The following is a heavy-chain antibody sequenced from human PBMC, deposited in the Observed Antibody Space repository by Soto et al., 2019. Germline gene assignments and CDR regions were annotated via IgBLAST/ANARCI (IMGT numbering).Heavy chain of an antibody. D-gene: IGHD3-10*01. CDR2: ISPHKDDT. CDR3: ARDLDGSGSYFTNY. Sequence: ASVKVSCKTSGYTFSGIGISCLRQAPGQGLEWMGWISPHKDDTYYAQRLQGRVTMTTDTSTNTAYMELWSLRSDDTVVYFCARDLDGSGSYFTNYWGPGTRLTVSS. J-gene: IGHJ4*02. V-gene: IGHV1-18*01. CDR1: GYTFSGIG.